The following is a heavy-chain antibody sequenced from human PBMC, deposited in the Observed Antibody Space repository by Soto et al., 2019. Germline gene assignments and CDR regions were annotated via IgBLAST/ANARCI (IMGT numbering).Heavy chain of an antibody. CDR1: GYTFTSYA. J-gene: IGHJ5*02. Sequence: ASVKVSCKASGYTFTSYAMHWVRQAPGQRLEWMGWINAGNGNTKYSQKFQGRVTITRDTSASTAYMELSSLRSEDTAVYYCARGYCSSTSCYCPWGQGTLVTVSS. V-gene: IGHV1-3*01. D-gene: IGHD2-2*01. CDR2: INAGNGNT. CDR3: ARGYCSSTSCYCP.